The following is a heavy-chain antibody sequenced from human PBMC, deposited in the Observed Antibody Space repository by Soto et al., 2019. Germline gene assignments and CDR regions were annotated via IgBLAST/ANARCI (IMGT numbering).Heavy chain of an antibody. Sequence: GESLKISCKGSGYSFTNYWIAWVRQKPGRGLGWMGIIYPGDSDTTYSPSFEGQVTISADKSITTAYLQWSSLKASDTAMYYCARRQRNGFYPGDGLDVWGQGTTVTVSS. D-gene: IGHD3-3*01. V-gene: IGHV5-51*01. J-gene: IGHJ6*02. CDR1: GYSFTNYW. CDR2: IYPGDSDT. CDR3: ARRQRNGFYPGDGLDV.